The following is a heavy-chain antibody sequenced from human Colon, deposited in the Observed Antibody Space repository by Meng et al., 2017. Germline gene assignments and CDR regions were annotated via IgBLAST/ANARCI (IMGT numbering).Heavy chain of an antibody. CDR2: VDYSGNT. V-gene: IGHV4-61*01. J-gene: IGHJ4*02. Sequence: VQLQESGPGLLRPSETLSLTCTVSGGSVRSGSHYWSWIRQPPGKGQEFIAYVDYSGNTNYNPSLKGRVTTSIDMSKSQFSLKVSSVTAADTAVYYCAIGPWELDYWGQGLLVTVSS. CDR1: GGSVRSGSHY. D-gene: IGHD1-26*01. CDR3: AIGPWELDY.